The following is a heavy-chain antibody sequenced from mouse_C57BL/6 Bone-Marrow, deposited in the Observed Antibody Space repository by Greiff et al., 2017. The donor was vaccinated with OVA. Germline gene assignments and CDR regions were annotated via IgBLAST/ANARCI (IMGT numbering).Heavy chain of an antibody. J-gene: IGHJ1*03. D-gene: IGHD1-1*01. V-gene: IGHV1-9*01. CDR2: ILPGSGST. Sequence: QVQLQQSGAELMKPGASVQLSCKATGYTFTGYWIEWVKQRPGHGLEWIGEILPGSGSTTYNEKFKGKATFTADTSSNTAYMQLSSLTTEDSAIYYCASYGSSYVYFDVWGTGTTVTVSS. CDR1: GYTFTGYW. CDR3: ASYGSSYVYFDV.